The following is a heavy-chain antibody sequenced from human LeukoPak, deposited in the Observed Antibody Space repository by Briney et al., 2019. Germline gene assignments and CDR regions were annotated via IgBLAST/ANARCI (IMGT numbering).Heavy chain of an antibody. CDR2: IYHSGST. V-gene: IGHV4-30-2*01. Sequence: SSETLSLTCAVSGGSISSGGYPWSWIRQPPGKGLEWIGYIYHSGSTYYNPSLKSRVTISVDRSKNQFSLKLSSVTAADTAVYYCARDGPDILTGYYFFDYWGQGTLVTVSS. CDR3: ARDGPDILTGYYFFDY. D-gene: IGHD3-9*01. CDR1: GGSISSGGYP. J-gene: IGHJ4*02.